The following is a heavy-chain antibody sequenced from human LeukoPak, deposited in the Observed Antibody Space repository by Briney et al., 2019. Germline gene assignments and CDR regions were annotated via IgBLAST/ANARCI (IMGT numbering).Heavy chain of an antibody. D-gene: IGHD6-19*01. V-gene: IGHV4-38-2*02. J-gene: IGHJ4*02. CDR3: ARFPNSSGWSGYYVDY. Sequence: SETLSLTCSVSDDSITMYYWTWIRQPPGKGLEWIGSIYYSGSTYYNPSLKSRVTISVDTSKNQFSLKLSSVTAADTAVYYCARFPNSSGWSGYYVDYWGQGTLVTVSS. CDR1: DDSITMYY. CDR2: IYYSGST.